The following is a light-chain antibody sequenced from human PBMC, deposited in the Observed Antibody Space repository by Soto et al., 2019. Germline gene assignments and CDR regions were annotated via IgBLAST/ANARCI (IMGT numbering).Light chain of an antibody. CDR3: SSYAGSNSYV. J-gene: IGLJ1*01. Sequence: QSALTQPPSASGSPGQSVTISCTGTSSDVGGYNYVSWYQQEPGKAPKLLIYEVTKRPSGVPDRLSGSKSGNTASLTVSGLQREDEADYYCSSYAGSNSYVFGTGTKVTVL. CDR2: EVT. CDR1: SSDVGGYNY. V-gene: IGLV2-8*01.